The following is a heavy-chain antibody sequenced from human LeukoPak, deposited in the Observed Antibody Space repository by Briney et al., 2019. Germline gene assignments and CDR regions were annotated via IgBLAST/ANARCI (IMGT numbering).Heavy chain of an antibody. Sequence: ASVKVSCKASGYTFTSYYMHWVRQAPGQGLEWMGIINPSGGSTSYAQKFQGRVTMTRNTSISTAYMELSSLRSEDTAVYYCARGIMVRGVIITSRWFDPWGQGTLVTVSS. V-gene: IGHV1-46*01. D-gene: IGHD3-10*01. CDR2: INPSGGST. CDR3: ARGIMVRGVIITSRWFDP. CDR1: GYTFTSYY. J-gene: IGHJ5*02.